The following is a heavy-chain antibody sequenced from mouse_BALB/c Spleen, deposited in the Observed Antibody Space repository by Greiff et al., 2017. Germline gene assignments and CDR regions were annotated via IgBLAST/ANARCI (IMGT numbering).Heavy chain of an antibody. Sequence: QVQLKESGAELARPGASVKLSCKASGYTFTSYWMQWVKQRPGQGLEWIGAIYPGDGDTRYTQKFKGKATLTADKSSSTAYMQLSSLASEDSAVYYCARDSVGGNYYWGQGTTLTVSS. CDR1: GYTFTSYW. J-gene: IGHJ2*01. CDR3: ARDSVGGNYY. V-gene: IGHV1-87*01. CDR2: IYPGDGDT. D-gene: IGHD2-1*01.